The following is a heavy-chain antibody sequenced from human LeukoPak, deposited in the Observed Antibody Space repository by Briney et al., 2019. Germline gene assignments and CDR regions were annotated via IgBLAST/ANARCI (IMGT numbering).Heavy chain of an antibody. J-gene: IGHJ4*02. CDR2: ISSNGGST. CDR1: GFTFSSYA. D-gene: IGHD3-3*01. V-gene: IGHV3-64*01. Sequence: GGSLRLSCAASGFTFSSYAMHWVRQAPGQGLEYVSAISSNGGSTYYANSVKGRFTISRDNSKNTLYLQMGSLRAEDMAVYYCARASDFWRGYFFAYWGQGTLVTVSS. CDR3: ARASDFWRGYFFAY.